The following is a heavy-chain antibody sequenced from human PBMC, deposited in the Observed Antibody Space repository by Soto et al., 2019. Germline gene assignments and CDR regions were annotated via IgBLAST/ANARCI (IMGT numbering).Heavy chain of an antibody. J-gene: IGHJ5*02. V-gene: IGHV1-2*04. CDR1: GYTFTSYG. CDR3: ARGTPYTTYYYDSSGYYQRSNWFDP. D-gene: IGHD3-22*01. Sequence: ASVKVSCKASGYTFTSYGISWVQQAPGQGLEWMGWISPNNGGTNYAQKFQGWATMTRDTSISTAYMELSRLRSDDTAVYYCARGTPYTTYYYDSSGYYQRSNWFDPWGQGTLVTVSS. CDR2: ISPNNGGT.